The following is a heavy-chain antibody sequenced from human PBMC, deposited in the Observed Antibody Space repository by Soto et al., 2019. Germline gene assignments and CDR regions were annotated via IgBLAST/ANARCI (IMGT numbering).Heavy chain of an antibody. V-gene: IGHV3-23*01. CDR3: AKDPLTVSPYFDY. J-gene: IGHJ4*02. D-gene: IGHD4-17*01. CDR1: GFTFSNYA. Sequence: EVQVLESGGGLVQPGGSLRLSCAASGFTFSNYAMSWVRQAPGKGLEWVSTISGSDDNTDYVDSVKGRFTISRDNSKNTLYRQMISLRAEDTAVYYCAKDPLTVSPYFDYWGQGTLVTVSS. CDR2: ISGSDDNT.